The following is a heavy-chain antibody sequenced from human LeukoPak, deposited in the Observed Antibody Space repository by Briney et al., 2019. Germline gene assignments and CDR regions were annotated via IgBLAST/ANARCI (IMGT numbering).Heavy chain of an antibody. D-gene: IGHD2-2*01. V-gene: IGHV3-7*01. J-gene: IGHJ4*02. CDR2: IKQDGSDK. CDR1: GFTFSTYW. CDR3: ARDCSSTICYDTPDFDY. Sequence: PGGSLRLSCAASGFTFSTYWMSWVRQAPGKGLEWVANIKQDGSDKYYVDSVKGRFTISRDNAKNSLFLQMNSLRAEDTAVYFCARDCSSTICYDTPDFDYWGQGTLVTVSS.